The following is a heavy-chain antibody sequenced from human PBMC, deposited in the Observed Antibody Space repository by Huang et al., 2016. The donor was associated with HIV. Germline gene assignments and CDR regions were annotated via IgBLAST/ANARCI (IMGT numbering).Heavy chain of an antibody. V-gene: IGHV4-34*01. CDR1: GDSLSGFF. CDR2: ITQSGRT. CDR3: ARGRGTSWSFFDT. J-gene: IGHJ5*02. D-gene: IGHD2-2*01. Sequence: QVRLDQWGAGLLKPSETLTLTCAVYGDSLSGFFWSWIRQSPGRGLEWIGEITQSGRTTYNPSLKSRVTIAIDTSKKQFSLKLKSGTADDTSTYYCARGRGTSWSFFDTWGQGSFVTVSS.